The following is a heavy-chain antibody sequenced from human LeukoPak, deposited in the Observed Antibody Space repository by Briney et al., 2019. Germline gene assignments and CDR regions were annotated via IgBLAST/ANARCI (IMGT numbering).Heavy chain of an antibody. Sequence: SETLSLTCAVYGGSFSGYYWSWIRQPPGKGLEWIGEINHSGSTNYNPSLKSRVTISVDTSKNQFSLKLSSVTAADTAVYYCARDLEVVPAAAYYFDYWGQGTLVTVSS. J-gene: IGHJ4*02. CDR1: GGSFSGYY. CDR2: INHSGST. CDR3: ARDLEVVPAAAYYFDY. V-gene: IGHV4-34*01. D-gene: IGHD2-2*01.